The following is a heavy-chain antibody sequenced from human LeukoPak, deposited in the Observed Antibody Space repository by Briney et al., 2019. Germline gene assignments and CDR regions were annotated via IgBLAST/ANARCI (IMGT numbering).Heavy chain of an antibody. V-gene: IGHV4-31*03. Sequence: PSQTLSLTCTVSGGSISSGGYYWSWIRQHPGKGLEWIGYIYCSGSTYYNPSLKSRVTISVDTSKNQFSLKLSSVTAADTAVYYCARHTNWLTSFDYWGQGTLVTVSS. J-gene: IGHJ4*02. D-gene: IGHD1-1*01. CDR2: IYCSGST. CDR1: GGSISSGGYY. CDR3: ARHTNWLTSFDY.